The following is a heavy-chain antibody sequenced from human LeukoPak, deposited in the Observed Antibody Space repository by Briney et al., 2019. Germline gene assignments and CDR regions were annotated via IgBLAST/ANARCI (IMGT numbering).Heavy chain of an antibody. V-gene: IGHV3-74*01. CDR1: GFSLSGYW. CDR3: ARDPRNVGLAP. J-gene: IGHJ5*02. Sequence: GGSLRLSCVASGFSLSGYWMYWVRQAPGKGLMYISRNNGDGSTTNYADVVKGRFTMSRDNVKNTLYLQMNSLRVEDTAVYYCARDPRNVGLAPWGQGTLATVSS. CDR2: NNGDGSTT. D-gene: IGHD2-15*01.